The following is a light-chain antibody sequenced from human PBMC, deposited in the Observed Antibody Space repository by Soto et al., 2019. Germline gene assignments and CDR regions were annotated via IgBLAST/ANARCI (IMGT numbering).Light chain of an antibody. CDR2: GAS. Sequence: EIVLTQSPGTLSLSPGERATLSCRASQSVSSNYLAWYQQKPGQAPRLLIYGASSRATGIPTRFSSSGSGTDFTLTISILEPEDCAVYYCQQYDTSPRTFGQGTKVEIK. V-gene: IGKV3-20*01. J-gene: IGKJ1*01. CDR3: QQYDTSPRT. CDR1: QSVSSNY.